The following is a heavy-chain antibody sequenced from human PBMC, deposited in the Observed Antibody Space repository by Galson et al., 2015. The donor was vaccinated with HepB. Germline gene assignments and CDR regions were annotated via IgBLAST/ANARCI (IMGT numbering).Heavy chain of an antibody. CDR2: INSDSTYI. V-gene: IGHV3-21*01. D-gene: IGHD7-27*01. CDR1: GFIFNNYN. J-gene: IGHJ4*02. CDR3: ARGRPLGTPLDY. Sequence: LRLSCAASGFIFNNYNMIWVRQAPGKGLEWVSSINSDSTYIFYADSVKGRFTISRDNTKNSLSLQMNSLGAEDTALYYCARGRPLGTPLDYWGQGTLVTVSS.